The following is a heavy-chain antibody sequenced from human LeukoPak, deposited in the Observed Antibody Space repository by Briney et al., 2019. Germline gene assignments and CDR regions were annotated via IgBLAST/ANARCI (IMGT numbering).Heavy chain of an antibody. J-gene: IGHJ4*02. Sequence: GRSLRLSCAASGFTFENYAMHWVRKVPGKGVGWVSGISWNGGIIGYADSVKGRFTISRDSAKNSLYLQMNSLRVEDTALYYCAKGGLRLYFGQFHYWGQGTLVTVSS. D-gene: IGHD3-10*01. CDR1: GFTFENYA. V-gene: IGHV3-9*01. CDR3: AKGGLRLYFGQFHY. CDR2: ISWNGGII.